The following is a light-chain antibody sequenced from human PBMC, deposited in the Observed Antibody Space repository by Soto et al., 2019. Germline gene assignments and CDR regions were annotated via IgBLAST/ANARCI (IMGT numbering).Light chain of an antibody. CDR3: QQYNNWPPWT. J-gene: IGKJ1*01. CDR1: QRVSRH. V-gene: IGKV3-15*01. Sequence: DIVMTQSPATLSESPGERATISCRASQRVSRHLAWYQKTPGQAPRLLSYDASTRATGIPDRFSGTVSETEFTLTISSLQSEEYAIYYCQQYNNWPPWTFGQGTKVDIK. CDR2: DAS.